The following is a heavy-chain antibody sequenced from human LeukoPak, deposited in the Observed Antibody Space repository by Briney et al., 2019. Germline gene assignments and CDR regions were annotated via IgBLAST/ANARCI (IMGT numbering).Heavy chain of an antibody. Sequence: SETLSLTCAVYGGSFSGYYWSWIRQPPGKGLEWIGYISYSGSTKYNPSLKSRVTISVDTSKNQFSLKLSSVTAADTAVYYCARYGMATIQFFDYWGQGTLFTVSS. D-gene: IGHD5-24*01. V-gene: IGHV4-59*01. J-gene: IGHJ4*02. CDR2: ISYSGST. CDR1: GGSFSGYY. CDR3: ARYGMATIQFFDY.